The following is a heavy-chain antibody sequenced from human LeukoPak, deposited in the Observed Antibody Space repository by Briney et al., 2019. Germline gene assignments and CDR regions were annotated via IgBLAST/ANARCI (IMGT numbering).Heavy chain of an antibody. CDR2: IYYSGST. J-gene: IGHJ3*02. CDR1: GGSISSGDYY. V-gene: IGHV4-30-4*08. D-gene: IGHD3-3*01. Sequence: SETLSLTCTVSGGSISSGDYYWSWIRQPQGKGLEWIGYIYYSGSTYYNPSLKSRVTISVDTSKNQFSLKLSSVTAADTTVYYCARENPRITIFGVVKDAFDIWGQGTMVTVSS. CDR3: ARENPRITIFGVVKDAFDI.